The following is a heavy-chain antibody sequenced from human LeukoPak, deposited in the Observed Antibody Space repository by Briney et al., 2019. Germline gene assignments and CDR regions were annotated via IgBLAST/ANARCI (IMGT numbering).Heavy chain of an antibody. V-gene: IGHV3-23*01. CDR3: ARDHGSQDSGAWYVFDY. Sequence: GGSLRLSCAACRFTFNHYAMSWVRQAPGKGLEWVSGINHLGHTFYADSVKGRFTISRDNSQNTLFLQMNSLRADDTAEYFCARDHGSQDSGAWYVFDYWGRGTLVTVSS. J-gene: IGHJ4*02. D-gene: IGHD6-19*01. CDR2: INHLGHT. CDR1: RFTFNHYA.